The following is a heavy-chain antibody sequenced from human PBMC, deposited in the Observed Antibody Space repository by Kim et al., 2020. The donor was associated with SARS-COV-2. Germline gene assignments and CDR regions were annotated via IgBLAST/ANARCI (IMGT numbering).Heavy chain of an antibody. Sequence: QKHQGRVTMTRDTSTTTAYMELRSLSSDDTAVYYCARGVRVSENYYYFDYWGQGTLVTVSS. D-gene: IGHD1-26*01. V-gene: IGHV1-18*01. CDR3: ARGVRVSENYYYFDY. J-gene: IGHJ4*02.